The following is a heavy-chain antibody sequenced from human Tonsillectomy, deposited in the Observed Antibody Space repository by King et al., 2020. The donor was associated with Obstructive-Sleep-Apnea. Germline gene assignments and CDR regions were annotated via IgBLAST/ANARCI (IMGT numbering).Heavy chain of an antibody. CDR2: IKQDGSEK. V-gene: IGHV3-7*01. CDR1: GITFSSYW. CDR3: SSGDGFDI. J-gene: IGHJ3*02. Sequence: VQLVESGGGLVQPGGSLRLSCAASGITFSSYWMSWVRQAPGKGLGWVANIKQDGSEKYYVDSVKGRFTISRDNAKNSLYLQMNSLRAEDTAVYYCSSGDGFDIWGQGTMVTVSS.